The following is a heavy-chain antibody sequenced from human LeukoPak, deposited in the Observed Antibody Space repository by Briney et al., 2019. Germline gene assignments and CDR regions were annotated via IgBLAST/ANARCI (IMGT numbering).Heavy chain of an antibody. CDR3: ARVGVVVAATYHDY. J-gene: IGHJ4*02. Sequence: SETLSLTCAVYGGSFSGYYWSWIRQPPGKGLEWIGEINHSGSTNYNPSLKSRVTISVDTSKNQFSLKLSSVTAADTAVYYCARVGVVVAATYHDYWGQGTLVTVSS. CDR1: GGSFSGYY. CDR2: INHSGST. D-gene: IGHD2-15*01. V-gene: IGHV4-34*01.